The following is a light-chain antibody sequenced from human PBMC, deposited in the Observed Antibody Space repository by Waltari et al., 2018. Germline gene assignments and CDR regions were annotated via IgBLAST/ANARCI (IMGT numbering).Light chain of an antibody. Sequence: DIVMTQSPDSLAVSLGERATINCKSSQSVGYTSNDTNYLAWYQQKPGQPPKVLVYWASVRESGVPDRFIGSGSQTDFSLTITSLPAEDVALYFCQKYDTHPYTFGQGTKLEIK. CDR2: WAS. J-gene: IGKJ2*01. CDR1: QSVGYTSNDTNY. CDR3: QKYDTHPYT. V-gene: IGKV4-1*01.